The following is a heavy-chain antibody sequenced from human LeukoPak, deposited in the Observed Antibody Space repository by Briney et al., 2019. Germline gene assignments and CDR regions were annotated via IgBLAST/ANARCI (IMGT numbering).Heavy chain of an antibody. CDR3: ARDLRGIAAAGTSDY. V-gene: IGHV4-4*07. D-gene: IGHD6-13*01. J-gene: IGHJ4*02. CDR2: IYHSGST. Sequence: SETLSLTCTVSGGSISSYYWSWIRQPAGKGLEWIGSIYHSGSTYYNPSLKSRVTISVDTSKNQFSLKLSSVTAADTAVYYCARDLRGIAAAGTSDYWGQGTLVTVSS. CDR1: GGSISSYY.